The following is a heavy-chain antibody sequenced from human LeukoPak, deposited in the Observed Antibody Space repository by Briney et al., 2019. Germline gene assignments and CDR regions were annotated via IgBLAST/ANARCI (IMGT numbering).Heavy chain of an antibody. CDR2: ISSSSSYI. CDR3: ARDLTGSQDY. CDR1: RFTFSSYS. D-gene: IGHD1-1*01. Sequence: PGGSLRLSCAASRFTFSSYSMNWVRQAPGKGLEWVSSISSSSSYIYYADSVKGRFTISRDNSKNTLYLQMNSLRAEDTAVYYCARDLTGSQDYWGQGTLVSVSS. J-gene: IGHJ4*02. V-gene: IGHV3-21*04.